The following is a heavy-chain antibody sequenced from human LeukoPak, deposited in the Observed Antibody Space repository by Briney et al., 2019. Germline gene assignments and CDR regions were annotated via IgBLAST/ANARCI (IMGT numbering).Heavy chain of an antibody. CDR1: GFTSSA. Sequence: GGSLRLSCAASGFTSSAIHWVRQSPGKGLEWLAIISFDGAYRYYADSVKGRFTISRDISKNTFYLQMSSLTADDAALYYCAKDQQGGAGSGRFDYWGQGTLVTVSS. V-gene: IGHV3-30*04. J-gene: IGHJ4*02. CDR3: AKDQQGGAGSGRFDY. CDR2: ISFDGAYR. D-gene: IGHD3-10*01.